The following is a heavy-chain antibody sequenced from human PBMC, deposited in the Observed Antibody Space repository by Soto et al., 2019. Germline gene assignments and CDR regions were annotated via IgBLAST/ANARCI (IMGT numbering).Heavy chain of an antibody. J-gene: IGHJ4*02. V-gene: IGHV1-8*01. CDR3: ARGVSAGVDY. CDR1: GYSFTSLD. Sequence: ASVKVSCKASGYSFTSLDVNWVRQTAGQGLEWMGWMQPSTGRTGYAQKFQGRVTMTRDTSINAAYMELTTLTSDDTAFYYCARGVSAGVDYWGQGTLVTVSS. CDR2: MQPSTGRT. D-gene: IGHD1-26*01.